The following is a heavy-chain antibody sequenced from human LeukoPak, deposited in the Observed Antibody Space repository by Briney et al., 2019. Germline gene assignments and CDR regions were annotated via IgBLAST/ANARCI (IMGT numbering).Heavy chain of an antibody. Sequence: SETLSLTCTVSGGSISSYYWSWPRQPPGKGLEWIGYIYYSGSTNYNPSLKSRVTISVDTSKNQFSLKLSSVTAADTAVYYCARDPDWGYFDYWGQGTLVTVSS. CDR3: ARDPDWGYFDY. V-gene: IGHV4-59*01. CDR1: GGSISSYY. D-gene: IGHD7-27*01. J-gene: IGHJ4*02. CDR2: IYYSGST.